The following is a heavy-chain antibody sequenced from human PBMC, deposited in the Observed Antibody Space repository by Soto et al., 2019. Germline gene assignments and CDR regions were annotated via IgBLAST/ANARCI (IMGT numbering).Heavy chain of an antibody. Sequence: PGGSLRLSCAASGITFSSYGMHWVRQAPGKGLEWVSSISGSGDTTYYADSVKGRFTISRDNSKNTLYLQMNSLRAEDTAVYYCAKDIPRDLFHWFDPWGQGTLVTVSS. V-gene: IGHV3-23*01. CDR1: GITFSSYG. CDR3: AKDIPRDLFHWFDP. J-gene: IGHJ5*02. CDR2: ISGSGDTT. D-gene: IGHD3-9*01.